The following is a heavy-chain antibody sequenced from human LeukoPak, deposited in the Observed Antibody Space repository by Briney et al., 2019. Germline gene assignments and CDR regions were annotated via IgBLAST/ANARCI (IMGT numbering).Heavy chain of an antibody. J-gene: IGHJ5*02. CDR3: ARSSLSVVVVAANWFDP. CDR1: GYTFTSYY. CDR2: INPSGGST. D-gene: IGHD2-15*01. Sequence: ASVKVSCKASGYTFTSYYMHWVRQAPGQGLEWMGIINPSGGSTSYAQKFQGRVTMTRDTSTSTVYMELSSLISEDTAVYYCARSSLSVVVVAANWFDPWGQGTLVTVSS. V-gene: IGHV1-46*01.